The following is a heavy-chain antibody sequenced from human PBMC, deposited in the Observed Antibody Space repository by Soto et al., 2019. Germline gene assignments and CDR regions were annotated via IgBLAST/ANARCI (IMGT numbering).Heavy chain of an antibody. Sequence: GGSLRLSCAASGFTFSSYWMSWVRQAPGKGLEWVANIKQDGSEKYYVDSVKGRFTISRDNAKNSLYLQMNSLRAEDTAVYYCARADCSSTSCYLGYYGMDVWGQGTTVTVSS. CDR3: ARADCSSTSCYLGYYGMDV. J-gene: IGHJ6*02. CDR1: GFTFSSYW. CDR2: IKQDGSEK. D-gene: IGHD2-2*01. V-gene: IGHV3-7*01.